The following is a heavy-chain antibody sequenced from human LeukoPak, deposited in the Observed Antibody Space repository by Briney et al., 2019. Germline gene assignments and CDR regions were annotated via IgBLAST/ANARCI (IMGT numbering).Heavy chain of an antibody. CDR2: ISYDGSNK. CDR1: GFTFSSYA. D-gene: IGHD1-26*01. J-gene: IGHJ4*02. CDR3: ARDRSIGWELGNLAFDY. Sequence: GRSLRLSCAASGFTFSSYAMHWVRQAPGKGLEWGAVISYDGSNKYYADSVKGRFTISRDNSKNTLYLQMNSLRAEDTAVYYCARDRSIGWELGNLAFDYWGQGTLVTVSS. V-gene: IGHV3-30*04.